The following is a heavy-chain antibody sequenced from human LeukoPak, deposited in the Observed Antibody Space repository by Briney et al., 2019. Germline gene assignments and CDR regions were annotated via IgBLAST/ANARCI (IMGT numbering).Heavy chain of an antibody. CDR1: GFTFSSYD. D-gene: IGHD6-19*01. CDR2: IGTAGDT. V-gene: IGHV3-13*01. Sequence: GGSLRLSCAASGFTFSSYDMHWVRHATGKGLEWVSAIGTAGDTYYPGSVKGRFTISRENAKNSLYLQMNSLRAEDTAVYYCARDLGPEYSSGWYFDYWGQGTLVTVSS. J-gene: IGHJ4*02. CDR3: ARDLGPEYSSGWYFDY.